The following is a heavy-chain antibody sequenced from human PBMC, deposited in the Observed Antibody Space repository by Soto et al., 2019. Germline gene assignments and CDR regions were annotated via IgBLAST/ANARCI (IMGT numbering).Heavy chain of an antibody. CDR3: AEDSSGYSSGCFDY. CDR2: ISYDGSNK. CDR1: GFTFSSYG. J-gene: IGHJ4*02. Sequence: GGSLRLSCAASGFTFSSYGMHWVRQAPGKGLEWVAVISYDGSNKYYADSVKGRFTISRDNSKNTLYLQMNSLRAEDTAVYYCAEDSSGYSSGCFDYWGQGTLVTVSS. V-gene: IGHV3-30*18. D-gene: IGHD6-19*01.